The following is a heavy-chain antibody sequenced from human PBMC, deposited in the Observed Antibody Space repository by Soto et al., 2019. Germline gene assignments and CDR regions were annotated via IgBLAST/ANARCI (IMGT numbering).Heavy chain of an antibody. J-gene: IGHJ4*02. Sequence: SASVKVSCKASGYTFTTYYMHWVRQAPGQGLEWMGIISPDVGRTSYAQKFQGRVTMTRDTSTSTVYMELSSLTSEDTAVYYCASRDSGHYWRQRTLVTVSS. V-gene: IGHV1-46*01. CDR1: GYTFTTYY. D-gene: IGHD2-21*01. CDR3: ASRDSGHY. CDR2: ISPDVGRT.